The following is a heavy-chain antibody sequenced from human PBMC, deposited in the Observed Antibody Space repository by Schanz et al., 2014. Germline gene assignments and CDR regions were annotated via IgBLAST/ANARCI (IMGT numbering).Heavy chain of an antibody. D-gene: IGHD6-13*01. V-gene: IGHV1-69*02. CDR2: IIPILAIA. CDR1: GGTFSTYT. Sequence: QVQLVQSGAEVKKPGSSVKVSCKASGGTFSTYTISWVRQAPGQGLEWMGRIIPILAIANYAQKFQGRVTITANKSTFTAFMDVSSLISEDTAVYYCASSAASYSSIWDFDSWGQGSLVTVSS. J-gene: IGHJ4*02. CDR3: ASSAASYSSIWDFDS.